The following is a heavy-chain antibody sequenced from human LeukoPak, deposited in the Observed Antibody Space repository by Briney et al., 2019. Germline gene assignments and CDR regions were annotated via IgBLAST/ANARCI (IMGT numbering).Heavy chain of an antibody. CDR3: AKFLPTHIVVANYYFDY. CDR2: ISGSGGST. V-gene: IGHV3-23*01. CDR1: GFTFSSYA. Sequence: GGSLRLSCAASGFTFSSYAMSWVRQAPGKGLEWVSAISGSGGSTYYADSVKGRFTISRDNSKNTLYLQMNSLRAEGTAVYYCAKFLPTHIVVANYYFDYWGQGTLVTVSS. D-gene: IGHD2-21*01. J-gene: IGHJ4*02.